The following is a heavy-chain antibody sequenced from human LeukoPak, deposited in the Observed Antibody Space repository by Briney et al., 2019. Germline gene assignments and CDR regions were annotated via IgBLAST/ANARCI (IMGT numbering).Heavy chain of an antibody. D-gene: IGHD1-14*01. CDR2: ITPFNGNT. J-gene: IGHJ4*02. Sequence: ASVKVSCTASGYTFTYRYLHWVRQAPGQALEWMGWITPFNGNTNYAQKFQDRVTITRDRSMSTAYMELSSLRSEDTAMYYCATSTGTMGSFGYWGQGTLVTVSS. CDR3: ATSTGTMGSFGY. CDR1: GYTFTYRY. V-gene: IGHV1-45*02.